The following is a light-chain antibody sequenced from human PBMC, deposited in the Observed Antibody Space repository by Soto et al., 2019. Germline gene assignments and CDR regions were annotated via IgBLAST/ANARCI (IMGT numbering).Light chain of an antibody. Sequence: DIVLTQAPDNLSLSPGESATLSCRVSQFTNGKYVAWYQQRHGLPPRLLVYGASKRAPDIPDRFRGSGSGSEFTLTISAVEPEDFAVYFCQHFGSSPPVTFGQGTRLDIK. J-gene: IGKJ5*01. CDR3: QHFGSSPPVT. CDR1: QFTNGKY. V-gene: IGKV3-20*01. CDR2: GAS.